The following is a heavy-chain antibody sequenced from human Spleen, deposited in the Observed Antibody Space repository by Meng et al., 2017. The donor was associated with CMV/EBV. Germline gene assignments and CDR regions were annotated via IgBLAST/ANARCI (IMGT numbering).Heavy chain of an antibody. CDR1: GYTFDSQG. CDR3: AKDMGLCRFGP. V-gene: IGHV3-30*02. J-gene: IGHJ5*02. D-gene: IGHD3-10*01. Sequence: GESLKISCEESGYTFDSQGMHWVRQAPGKGLEWVAFIRDDGSYQYSADSVRGRISISRDKSKNTVYLHMIRLRLEATAVYCCAKDMGLCRFGPWGQGTLVTVSS. CDR2: IRDDGSYQ.